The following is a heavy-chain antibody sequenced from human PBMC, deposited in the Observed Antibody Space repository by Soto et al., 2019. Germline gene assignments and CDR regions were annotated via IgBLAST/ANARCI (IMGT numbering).Heavy chain of an antibody. D-gene: IGHD2-15*01. J-gene: IGHJ4*02. CDR1: GGSISTYY. CDR3: ARDRYASGY. Sequence: SETLALTCTVSGGSISTYYWSWIRQPPGKGLEWIGYIYYSGSTNYNPSLKRRVTISVDTSKNQFSLKLSSVTAADTAVYYCARDRYASGYLVQGTLVTVS. V-gene: IGHV4-59*01. CDR2: IYYSGST.